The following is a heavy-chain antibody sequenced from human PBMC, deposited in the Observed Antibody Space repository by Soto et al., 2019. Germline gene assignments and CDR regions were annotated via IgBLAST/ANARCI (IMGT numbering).Heavy chain of an antibody. CDR1: GGSISSSSYY. CDR2: IYYSGST. D-gene: IGHD3-3*01. Sequence: SETLSLTCTVSGGSISSSSYYWGWIRQPPGKGLEWIGSIYYSGSTYYNPSLKSRVTISVDTSKNQFSLKLSSVTAADTAVYYCARLGYYDFWSGYPNGGFDYWGQGNLVTVSA. J-gene: IGHJ4*02. CDR3: ARLGYYDFWSGYPNGGFDY. V-gene: IGHV4-39*01.